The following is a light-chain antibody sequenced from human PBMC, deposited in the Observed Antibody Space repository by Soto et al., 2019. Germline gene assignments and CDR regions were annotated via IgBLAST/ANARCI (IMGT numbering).Light chain of an antibody. Sequence: EIVLTQSPATLSLSPGERATLSCRASQSVSSYLAWYQQKPGQAPRLLIYDASNRATGIPARFSGSGSGTDFTLTIRSLQSEDSAVYYCQQYNSWPYTFGQGTKVDIK. CDR1: QSVSSY. CDR3: QQYNSWPYT. V-gene: IGKV3-11*01. CDR2: DAS. J-gene: IGKJ2*01.